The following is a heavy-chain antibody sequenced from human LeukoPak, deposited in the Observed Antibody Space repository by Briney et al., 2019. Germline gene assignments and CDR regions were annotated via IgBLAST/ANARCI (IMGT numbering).Heavy chain of an antibody. CDR3: ARQELLRPFDY. J-gene: IGHJ4*02. D-gene: IGHD1-26*01. CDR1: GYTFTTYW. V-gene: IGHV5-51*01. Sequence: GESLKISCKGSGYTFTTYWIGWVRPLPGKGLEWMGIIYPSDSDTRYSPSFQGQVTISADKSINTAYLQWSSLKASDTAMYYCARQELLRPFDYWGQGTLVTVSS. CDR2: IYPSDSDT.